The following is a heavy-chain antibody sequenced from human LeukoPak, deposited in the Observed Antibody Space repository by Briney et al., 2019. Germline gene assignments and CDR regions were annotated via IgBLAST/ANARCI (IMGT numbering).Heavy chain of an antibody. D-gene: IGHD3-9*01. CDR2: IYYSGST. CDR1: GGSISSYY. V-gene: IGHV4-59*01. Sequence: PSETLSLTCTVSGGSISSYYWSWIRQPPGKGLEWIGYIYYSGSTNYNPSLKSRVTISVDTSKNQFSLWLSSVTAADTAVYYCARGYYDILTGCLDPWGQGTLVTVSS. J-gene: IGHJ5*02. CDR3: ARGYYDILTGCLDP.